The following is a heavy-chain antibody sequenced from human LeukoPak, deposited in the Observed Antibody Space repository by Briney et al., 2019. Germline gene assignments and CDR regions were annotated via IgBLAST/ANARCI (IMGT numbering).Heavy chain of an antibody. J-gene: IGHJ3*02. CDR3: ARDFLGSRPDAFDI. CDR2: IYHSGST. V-gene: IGHV4-30-2*01. Sequence: KPSETLSLTCTVSGGSISSGGYYWSWIRQPPGKGLEWIGYIYHSGSTYYNPSLKSRVTISVDRSKNQFSLKLSSVTAADTAVYYCARDFLGSRPDAFDIWGQGTMVTVSS. CDR1: GGSISSGGYY. D-gene: IGHD2-15*01.